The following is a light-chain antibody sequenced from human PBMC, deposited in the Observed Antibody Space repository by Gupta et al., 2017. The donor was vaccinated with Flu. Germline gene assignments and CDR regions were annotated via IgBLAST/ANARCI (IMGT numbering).Light chain of an antibody. V-gene: IGKV3-15*01. CDR1: HNVGSR. CDR3: QQYNNWPPVT. Sequence: RATLSCGASHNVGSRLAVYQQKPGQAPRLLIYGASTRATAIPARFSGSGSGTEFTLTISSLQSEDSAVYYCQQYNNWPPVTFGGGTKVAMK. CDR2: GAS. J-gene: IGKJ4*01.